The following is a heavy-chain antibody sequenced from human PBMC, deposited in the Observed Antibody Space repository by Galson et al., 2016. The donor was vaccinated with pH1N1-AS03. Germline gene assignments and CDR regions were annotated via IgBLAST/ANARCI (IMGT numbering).Heavy chain of an antibody. CDR3: ARKDLLNRWGLLRGPFDV. D-gene: IGHD2-21*02. J-gene: IGHJ3*01. Sequence: VRQAPGQGLEWMGRIIPILAIANYAQRFQGRVTIIADKSTSTAYMELSSLRSEDTAVYYCARKDLLNRWGLLRGPFDVWGQGTMVTVS. V-gene: IGHV1-69*02. CDR2: IIPILAIA.